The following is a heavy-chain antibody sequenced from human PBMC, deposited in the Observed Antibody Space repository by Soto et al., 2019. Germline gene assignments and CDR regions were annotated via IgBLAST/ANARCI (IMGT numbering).Heavy chain of an antibody. CDR1: GGSISSTSYY. V-gene: IGHV4-39*01. J-gene: IGHJ4*02. Sequence: SETLSLTCTVSGGSISSTSYYWGWIRQPPGKGLEWIGSMYCSGSTYYNPSLKSRVTMSVDTSKNQFSLKLRSVTAADTAVYYCARSSSRAFRPLEWVDPLDCWGQGTPVTVSS. CDR2: MYCSGST. D-gene: IGHD3-3*01. CDR3: ARSSSRAFRPLEWVDPLDC.